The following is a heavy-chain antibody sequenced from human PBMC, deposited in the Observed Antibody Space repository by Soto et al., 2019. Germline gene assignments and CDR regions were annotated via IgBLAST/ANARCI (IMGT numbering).Heavy chain of an antibody. CDR3: ARVPNRRVTLRSNWFDP. CDR2: ISAYNGNT. D-gene: IGHD3-16*01. J-gene: IGHJ5*02. V-gene: IGHV1-18*01. Sequence: QVQLVQSGAEVKKPGASVKVSCKASGYTFTSYGISWVRQAPGQGLEWMGWISAYNGNTNYAQKLQGRVTMTTDTTTRTAYMELRSLRSDDTAVYYCARVPNRRVTLRSNWFDPWGQGTLVTVSS. CDR1: GYTFTSYG.